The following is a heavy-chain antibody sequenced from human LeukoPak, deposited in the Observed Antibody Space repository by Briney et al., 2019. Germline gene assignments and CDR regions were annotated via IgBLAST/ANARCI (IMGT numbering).Heavy chain of an antibody. CDR3: ARMGCGSYPNYFDY. CDR1: GFSLTTSGVC. D-gene: IGHD1-26*01. J-gene: IGHJ4*02. Sequence: SGPTLVKPTQTLTLTCTFSGFSLTTSGVCVNWIRQPLGKALEWLARIDWDTDKYYSTSLKTRLTISKDTSKNQVVLTMTNMDPVDTASYFCARMGCGSYPNYFDYWGQGILVTVSS. CDR2: IDWDTDK. V-gene: IGHV2-70*11.